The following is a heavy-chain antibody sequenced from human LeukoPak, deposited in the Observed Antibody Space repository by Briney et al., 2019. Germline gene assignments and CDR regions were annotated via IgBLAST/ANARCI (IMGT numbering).Heavy chain of an antibody. Sequence: GGSLRLSCAASGFTFSSYAMSWVRQAPGKGLEWVSTISGSGGGTYYADSVKGRFTISRDDSKNSLYLQMNSLRAEDTAVYYCARNQPYSSSWALLYYWGQGTLVTVSS. CDR2: ISGSGGGT. CDR1: GFTFSSYA. D-gene: IGHD6-13*01. J-gene: IGHJ4*02. V-gene: IGHV3-23*01. CDR3: ARNQPYSSSWALLYY.